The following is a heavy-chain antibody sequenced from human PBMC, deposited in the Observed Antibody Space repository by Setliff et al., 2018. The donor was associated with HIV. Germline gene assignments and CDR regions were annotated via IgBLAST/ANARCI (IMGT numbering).Heavy chain of an antibody. D-gene: IGHD4-17*01. CDR3: ARGAALVTSGYYMGA. Sequence: PSETLSLTCAVSGGSISSHYWWTWVRQPPGEGLEWIGEIYHSGSTNYNPSLKSRVTISVDKSKNQFSLNLNSVIAADTAVYYCARGAALVTSGYYMGAWGKGTTVTVSS. J-gene: IGHJ6*03. CDR1: GGSISSHYW. CDR2: IYHSGST. V-gene: IGHV4-4*02.